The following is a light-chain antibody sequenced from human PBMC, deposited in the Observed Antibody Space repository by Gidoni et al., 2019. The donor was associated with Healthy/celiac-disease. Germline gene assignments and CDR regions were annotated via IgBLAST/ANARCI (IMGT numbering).Light chain of an antibody. V-gene: IGKV1-39*01. Sequence: DIQMTQSPSSLSASVGDRVTITCRASQSISSYLNWYQQKQGKAPKLLIYAASSLQSGVPSRFSGSGSGTDFTLTISSLQPEDFATYYCQQSYSTPWTFXQXTKVXIK. J-gene: IGKJ1*01. CDR1: QSISSY. CDR2: AAS. CDR3: QQSYSTPWT.